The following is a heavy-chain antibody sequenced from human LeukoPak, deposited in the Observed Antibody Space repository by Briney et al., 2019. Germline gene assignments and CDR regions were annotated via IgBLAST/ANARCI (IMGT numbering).Heavy chain of an antibody. V-gene: IGHV3-11*04. J-gene: IGHJ4*02. Sequence: GGSLRLSCAASGFTFSDYYMSWIRQAPGKGLEWVSYISSSGSTKYYADSVKGRFTISRDNSKNTLFLQMNSLRPEDTAVYYCVKDNPLDYWGQGTLVIVSS. CDR3: VKDNPLDY. D-gene: IGHD1-14*01. CDR2: ISSSGSTK. CDR1: GFTFSDYY.